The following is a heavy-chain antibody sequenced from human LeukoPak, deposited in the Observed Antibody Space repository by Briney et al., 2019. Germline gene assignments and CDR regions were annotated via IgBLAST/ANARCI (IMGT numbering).Heavy chain of an antibody. Sequence: GGSLRLSCAASGFTFSSYWMSWVRQAPGKGLEWVANIKQDGSEKYYVDSVKGRFTISRDNAKNSLYLQMNSLRAEDTAVYYCANLKIAAAGKDYFDYWGQGTLVTVSS. D-gene: IGHD6-13*01. J-gene: IGHJ4*02. V-gene: IGHV3-7*03. CDR1: GFTFSSYW. CDR3: ANLKIAAAGKDYFDY. CDR2: IKQDGSEK.